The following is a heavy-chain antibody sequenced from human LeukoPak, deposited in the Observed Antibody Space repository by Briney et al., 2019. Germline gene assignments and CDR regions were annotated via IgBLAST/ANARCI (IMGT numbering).Heavy chain of an antibody. CDR3: AREREGTLGYCSGGSCYSGSRWFDP. V-gene: IGHV1-2*02. J-gene: IGHJ5*02. D-gene: IGHD2-15*01. Sequence: GASVKVSCKASGYTFTGYYMHWVRQAPGQGLEWMGWINPNSGGTNYAQKFQGRVTMTRDTSISTAYMELSRLRSDDTAVYYCAREREGTLGYCSGGSCYSGSRWFDPWGQGTLVTVSS. CDR1: GYTFTGYY. CDR2: INPNSGGT.